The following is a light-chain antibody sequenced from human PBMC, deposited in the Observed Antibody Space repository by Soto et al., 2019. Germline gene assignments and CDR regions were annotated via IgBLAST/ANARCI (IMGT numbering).Light chain of an antibody. CDR2: EGS. CDR1: RSDVGSYNL. J-gene: IGLJ2*01. CDR3: CSYAGSRTFVV. V-gene: IGLV2-23*03. Sequence: QSALTQPASVSGSPGQSITISCPGTRSDVGSYNLVSWYQQHPGKAPKLMIYEGSKRPSGVSNRFSGSKSGNTASLTISGLQADDEADYYCCSYAGSRTFVVFGGGTKLTVL.